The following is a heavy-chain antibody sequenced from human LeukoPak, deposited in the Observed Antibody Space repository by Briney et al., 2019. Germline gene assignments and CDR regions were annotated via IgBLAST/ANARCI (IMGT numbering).Heavy chain of an antibody. CDR1: GFTFSSYG. CDR2: IRYDGSNK. J-gene: IGHJ4*02. D-gene: IGHD3-3*01. V-gene: IGHV3-30*02. Sequence: PGGSLRLSCAASGFTFSSYGMHWVRQAPGKGLEWVAFIRYDGSNKYYADSVKGRFTISRDNSKNTLYLQMNSLRAEDTAVYYCAKGGRDFWTLLDYWGQGTPVTVSS. CDR3: AKGGRDFWTLLDY.